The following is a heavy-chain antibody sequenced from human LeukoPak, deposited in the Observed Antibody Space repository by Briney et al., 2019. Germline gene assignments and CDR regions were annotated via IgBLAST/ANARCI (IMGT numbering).Heavy chain of an antibody. J-gene: IGHJ6*02. Sequence: GGSLRLSCSASGFTFSYYAMHWVRQAAGKGLEFVSGISSNGGSTYYADSLKGRFTVSRDNSKNTLYLQMNSLRAEDTAVYYCAKDPIAVAGNNYYRMDVWGQGTTVSVSS. V-gene: IGHV3-64*04. CDR2: ISSNGGST. D-gene: IGHD6-19*01. CDR3: AKDPIAVAGNNYYRMDV. CDR1: GFTFSYYA.